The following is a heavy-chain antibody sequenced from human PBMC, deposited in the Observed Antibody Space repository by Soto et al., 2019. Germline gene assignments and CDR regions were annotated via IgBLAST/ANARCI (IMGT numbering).Heavy chain of an antibody. V-gene: IGHV2-5*02. CDR2: IYWDYDK. CDR3: AHSYTIFGVVTPGH. D-gene: IGHD3-3*01. J-gene: IGHJ4*02. CDR1: GFSLSTSGVG. Sequence: QITLKESGPTLVKPTQTLTLTCTFSGFSLSTSGVGVGWIRQPPGKTLEWLALIYWDYDKRYSPSLKSRLTITKDTSKNQVVLRMTIMDPVDTATYYCAHSYTIFGVVTPGHWGQGTLVTVSS.